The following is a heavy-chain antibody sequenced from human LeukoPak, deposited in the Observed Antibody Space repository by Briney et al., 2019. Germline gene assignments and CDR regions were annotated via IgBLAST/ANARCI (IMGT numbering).Heavy chain of an antibody. CDR1: GSSITTYTH. CDR2: IHHTGNT. V-gene: IGHV4-38-2*02. J-gene: IGHJ5*02. CDR3: ENSKSNYEAVS. Sequence: SETLSLTCTVSGSSITTYTHWSWIRQSPGKGLEWIASIHHTGNTYYNPSLESRVTISIDTSKNQFSLEVRSVTAADTAFYFCENSKSNYEAVSWGPGTLVTVSS. D-gene: IGHD3-22*01.